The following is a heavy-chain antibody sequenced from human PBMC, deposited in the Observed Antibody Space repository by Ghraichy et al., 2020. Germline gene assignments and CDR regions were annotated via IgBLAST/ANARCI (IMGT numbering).Heavy chain of an antibody. Sequence: GESLNISCAASGFTFSSYSMNWVRQAPGKGLEWVSSISSSSSYIYYADSVKGRFTISRDNAKNSLYLQMNSLRAEDTAVYYCARDESSGWYWGYYYYYGMDVWGQGTTVTVSS. CDR3: ARDESSGWYWGYYYYYGMDV. V-gene: IGHV3-21*01. D-gene: IGHD6-19*01. CDR1: GFTFSSYS. J-gene: IGHJ6*02. CDR2: ISSSSSYI.